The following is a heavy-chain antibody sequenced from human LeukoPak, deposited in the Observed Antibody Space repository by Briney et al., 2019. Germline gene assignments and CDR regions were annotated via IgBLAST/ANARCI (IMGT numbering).Heavy chain of an antibody. J-gene: IGHJ4*02. CDR1: GFTVSSYY. CDR2: LYSGGST. V-gene: IGHV3-53*01. D-gene: IGHD4-23*01. CDR3: ARDTRGNGGNYYFDY. Sequence: GGSLRLSCAASGFTVSSYYMSWVRQAPGKGLEWVSVLYSGGSTYYADSVKGRFTISRDDSKNTLYLQMNSLRAEDTAVYYCARDTRGNGGNYYFDYWGQGTLVTVSS.